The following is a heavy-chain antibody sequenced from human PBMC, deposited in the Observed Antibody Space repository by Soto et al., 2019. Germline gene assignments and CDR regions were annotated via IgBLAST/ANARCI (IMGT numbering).Heavy chain of an antibody. J-gene: IGHJ4*02. V-gene: IGHV1-46*01. D-gene: IGHD1-26*01. CDR2: INPSVGST. CDR3: AEEGRGGSQNLDY. Sequence: GASVKVSCKASGGTFSSYAISWVRQAPGQGLEWMGIINPSVGSTSYAQKFQGRVTMTRDTSTSTVYMELSSLRSEDTAVYYCAEEGRGGSQNLDYWGQGTLVTVSS. CDR1: GGTFSSYA.